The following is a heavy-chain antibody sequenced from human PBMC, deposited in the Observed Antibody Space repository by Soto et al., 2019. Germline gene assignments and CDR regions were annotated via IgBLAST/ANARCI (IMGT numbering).Heavy chain of an antibody. CDR1: GFTFSNYG. Sequence: QVQLVESGGGVVQPGRSPRLSCAASGFTFSNYGMHWVRQAPGKGLEWVAVISYDGNKKYYAESVKGRFTISRGNSKNTLYLQMNSLRAEDTAVYYCAKGYCSSSSCYWGYGMDVWGQGTTVTVSS. CDR3: AKGYCSSSSCYWGYGMDV. CDR2: ISYDGNKK. D-gene: IGHD2-2*01. J-gene: IGHJ6*02. V-gene: IGHV3-30*18.